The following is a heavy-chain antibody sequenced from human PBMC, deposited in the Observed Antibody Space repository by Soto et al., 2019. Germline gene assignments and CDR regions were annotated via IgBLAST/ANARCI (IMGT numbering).Heavy chain of an antibody. Sequence: PSGTLSLTCAFSGDSINSVGYSWSWIRQPPGKGLEWIGYMYHSGSTYYNPSLKSRVTISIDRSKNQFSLKLSSVTAADTAVYYCARSRRIQLWFYYYYGMDVWGQGTTVTVS. V-gene: IGHV4-30-2*01. J-gene: IGHJ6*02. D-gene: IGHD5-18*01. CDR1: GDSINSVGYS. CDR3: ARSRRIQLWFYYYYGMDV. CDR2: MYHSGST.